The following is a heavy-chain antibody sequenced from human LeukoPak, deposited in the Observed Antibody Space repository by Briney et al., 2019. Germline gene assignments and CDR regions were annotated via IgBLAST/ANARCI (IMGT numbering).Heavy chain of an antibody. CDR2: IYHSEST. V-gene: IGHV4-38-2*01. Sequence: PSETLSLTCAVSGFSISSGYYWGWIRQPPGKGLEWIGSIYHSESTYYNPSLKSRVILSVDTSTNQFSLKLRSVTAADTAVYYCARVRDGYNFGYFDYWGQGTLVTVSS. CDR1: GFSISSGYY. D-gene: IGHD5-24*01. CDR3: ARVRDGYNFGYFDY. J-gene: IGHJ4*02.